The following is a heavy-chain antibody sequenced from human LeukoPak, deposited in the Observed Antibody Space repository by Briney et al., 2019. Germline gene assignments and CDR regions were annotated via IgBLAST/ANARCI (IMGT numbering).Heavy chain of an antibody. Sequence: PGGSLRLSCAASGFTFSSYGMHWVRQAPGKELEWVAVIWYDGSNKYYADSVKGRFTISRDNSKNTLYLQMNSLRAEDTAVYYCASTVTTTGENYFDYWGQGTLVTVSS. CDR2: IWYDGSNK. CDR1: GFTFSSYG. CDR3: ASTVTTTGENYFDY. D-gene: IGHD4-17*01. J-gene: IGHJ4*02. V-gene: IGHV3-33*01.